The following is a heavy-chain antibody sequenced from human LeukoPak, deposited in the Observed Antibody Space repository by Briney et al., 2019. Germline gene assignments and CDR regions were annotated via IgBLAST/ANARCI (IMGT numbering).Heavy chain of an antibody. CDR1: GGSLSGYY. CDR2: INHSGST. D-gene: IGHD3-16*01. V-gene: IGHV4-34*01. Sequence: SETLSLTCTVYGGSLSGYYWSWIRQPPGKGLEWIGEINHSGSTNYNPSLKSRVTISVDTSKNQFSLKLSSVTAADTAVHYCARSLGVYGPDWFDPWGQGTLVTVSS. CDR3: ARSLGVYGPDWFDP. J-gene: IGHJ5*02.